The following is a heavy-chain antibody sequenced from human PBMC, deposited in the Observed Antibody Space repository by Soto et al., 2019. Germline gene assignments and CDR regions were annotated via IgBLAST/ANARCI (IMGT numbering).Heavy chain of an antibody. J-gene: IGHJ6*03. D-gene: IGHD3-10*01. V-gene: IGHV1-69*02. CDR2: IIPILGIA. CDR3: ARDFYGSGSYYSKRYYYYYYVDV. CDR1: GGTYSSYT. Sequence: SVNVSCKASGGTYSSYTISWVRQAPGQGHEWKGMIIPILGIANYAQKFQGRVTITADKSTSTAYMELSSLRSEDTAVYYCARDFYGSGSYYSKRYYYYYYVDVWGKGTTVTVSS.